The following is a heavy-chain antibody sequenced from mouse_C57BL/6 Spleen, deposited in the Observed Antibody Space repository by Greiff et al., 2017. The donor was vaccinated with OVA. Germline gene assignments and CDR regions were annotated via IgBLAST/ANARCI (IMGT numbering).Heavy chain of an antibody. CDR3: AGEKDDNQFAY. Sequence: QVQLKESGAELVRPGTSVKVSCKASGYAFTNYLIEWVKQRPGQGLEWIGVINPGSGGTNYNEKFKGKATLTADKSSSTAYMQLSSLTSEDSAVYFCAGEKDDNQFAYWGQGTLVTVSA. V-gene: IGHV1-54*01. CDR1: GYAFTNYL. J-gene: IGHJ3*01. CDR2: INPGSGGT. D-gene: IGHD1-3*01.